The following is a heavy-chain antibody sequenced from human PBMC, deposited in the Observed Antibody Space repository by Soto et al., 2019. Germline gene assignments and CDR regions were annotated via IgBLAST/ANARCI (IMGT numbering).Heavy chain of an antibody. CDR1: GYTXTGYY. Sequence: SXKVSFTASGYTXTGYYMYLVRQAPGQGLERMGWINPNSGGTNYAQKFQGRVTMTSYTSISTAYMELSSLRSDDTAMYYCARQISGDSDAFDMWGQGTMGTVSS. CDR2: INPNSGGT. V-gene: IGHV1-2*02. D-gene: IGHD2-21*02. J-gene: IGHJ3*02. CDR3: ARQISGDSDAFDM.